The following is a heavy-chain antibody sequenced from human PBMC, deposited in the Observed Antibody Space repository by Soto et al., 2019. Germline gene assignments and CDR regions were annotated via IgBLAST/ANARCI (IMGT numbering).Heavy chain of an antibody. CDR1: EGNIRDFD. CDR3: ARRYGDYFDY. Sequence: STVFEGNIRDFDWRRIRQPTGKGLEWMGYIYYSGSTNYNPSLKSRVTLSVATSKNQFSLKLSSVTAADTDVYYCARRYGDYFDYWGQGTLVTVS. J-gene: IGHJ4*02. D-gene: IGHD4-17*01. V-gene: IGHV4-59*08. CDR2: IYYSGST.